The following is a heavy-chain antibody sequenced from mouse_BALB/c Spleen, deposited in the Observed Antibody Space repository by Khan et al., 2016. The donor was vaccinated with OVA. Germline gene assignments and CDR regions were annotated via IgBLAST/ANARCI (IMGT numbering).Heavy chain of an antibody. CDR3: ARGGYYPYAMDY. CDR1: GFNIKDTY. CDR2: IDPANGNT. V-gene: IGHV14-3*02. Sequence: VQLQQPGAELVKPGASVKLSCTASGFNIKDTYMHWVKQRPEQGLEWIGRIDPANGNTKYDPKFQGKATITADTSSNTAYLQLSSLTSEDTAVYYCARGGYYPYAMDYWGQGTSVNVSS. J-gene: IGHJ4*01. D-gene: IGHD2-3*01.